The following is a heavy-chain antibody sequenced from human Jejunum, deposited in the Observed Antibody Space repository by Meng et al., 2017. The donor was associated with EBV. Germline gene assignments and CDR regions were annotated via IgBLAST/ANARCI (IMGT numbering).Heavy chain of an antibody. J-gene: IGHJ4*02. CDR3: ARGNHGPDY. CDR2: IDSDGSNT. V-gene: IGHV3-74*01. D-gene: IGHD1-14*01. Sequence: VELVESGGGLVNPGGSLRLSCAASGFSFSGYWMEWVRQAPGKVLVWVSRIDSDGSNTNYADSVKGRFTISRDNAKNTLYLQMNSLRPEDTAVYYCARGNHGPDYWGQGTLVTVSS. CDR1: GFSFSGYW.